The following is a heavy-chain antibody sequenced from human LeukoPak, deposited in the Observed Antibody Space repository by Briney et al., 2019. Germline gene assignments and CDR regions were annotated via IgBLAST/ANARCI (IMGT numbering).Heavy chain of an antibody. D-gene: IGHD5-18*01. CDR1: GFTFSSYS. CDR2: VRRKVYGGTT. CDR3: SREKWGDRAIRLDAFDI. J-gene: IGHJ3*02. Sequence: GGSLRLSCAASGFTFSSYSMNWVRQAPGKGLEWVGFVRRKVYGGTTEYAASVKGRFTISRDDSKSIAYLQMNSLKTEDTAVYYCSREKWGDRAIRLDAFDIWGQGTMVTVSS. V-gene: IGHV3-49*04.